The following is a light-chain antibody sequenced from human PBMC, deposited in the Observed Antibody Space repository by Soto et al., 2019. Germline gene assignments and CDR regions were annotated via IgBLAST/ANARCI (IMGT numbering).Light chain of an antibody. Sequence: SYELTQPPSVSVAPGQTAWITCGGNNIGTRSVHWYQQRPGQAPILVVYDDRDRPSGIPERFSGSNSGNTATLTISRVEAGDEADYYCQVWDASNDHVVFGGGTQLTVL. CDR3: QVWDASNDHVV. V-gene: IGLV3-21*02. CDR2: DDR. J-gene: IGLJ2*01. CDR1: NIGTRS.